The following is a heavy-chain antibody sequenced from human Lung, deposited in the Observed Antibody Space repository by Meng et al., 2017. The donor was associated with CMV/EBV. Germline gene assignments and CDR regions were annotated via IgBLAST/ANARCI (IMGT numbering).Heavy chain of an antibody. D-gene: IGHD3-3*01. J-gene: IGHJ5*02. CDR3: ARDLRVGVVANWFDH. Sequence: SETLSLTCTVSGGSISSYSYYWGWIRQPPGRGLEWIGSIYYSGSTYYNPSLKSRVTISVDMSKNQFSLKLSSVTAADTAVYYCARDLRVGVVANWFDHWGHGTLVTVSS. V-gene: IGHV4-39*07. CDR1: GGSISSYSYY. CDR2: IYYSGST.